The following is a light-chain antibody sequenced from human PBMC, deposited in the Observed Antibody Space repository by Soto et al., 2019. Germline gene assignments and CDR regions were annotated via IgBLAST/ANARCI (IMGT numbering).Light chain of an antibody. CDR2: GAS. CDR1: QSVSSN. CDR3: QQYGTSPSWT. J-gene: IGKJ1*01. V-gene: IGKV3-20*01. Sequence: EIAMTQSSATLSVSPGERATLSCRSSQSVSSNLAWYQQKPGQAPRPLIYGASSRATGIPDRFTGSGSGTDFSLTISRLEPEDFAVYYCQQYGTSPSWTFGQGTKVDIK.